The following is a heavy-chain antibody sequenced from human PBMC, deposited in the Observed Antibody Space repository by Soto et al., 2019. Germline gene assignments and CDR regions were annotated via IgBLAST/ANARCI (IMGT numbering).Heavy chain of an antibody. CDR2: VYYNGST. Sequence: SETLSLTCAVSGGSVSTYYWSWIRQPPGKGLEWVGYVYYNGSTNYNPSLKSRVTISVDTSKNQFSLKLSSVTAADTAMYYCARDATGSPIFDYWGQGTLVTVSS. CDR1: GGSVSTYY. J-gene: IGHJ4*02. CDR3: ARDATGSPIFDY. V-gene: IGHV4-59*02.